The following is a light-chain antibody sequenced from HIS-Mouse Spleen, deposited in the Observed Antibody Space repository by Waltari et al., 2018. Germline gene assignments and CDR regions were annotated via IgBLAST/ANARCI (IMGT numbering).Light chain of an antibody. CDR1: VLAKKY. J-gene: IGLJ2*01. CDR3: YSAADNSGV. V-gene: IGLV3-27*01. CDR2: KDS. Sequence: SYELTQPSSVSVSPGQTARITCSGDVLAKKYARWFQQKPGQAPVLGIYKDSERPSGIPERCSGSSSGTTVTLTISGAQVEDEADYYCYSAADNSGVFGGGTKLTVL.